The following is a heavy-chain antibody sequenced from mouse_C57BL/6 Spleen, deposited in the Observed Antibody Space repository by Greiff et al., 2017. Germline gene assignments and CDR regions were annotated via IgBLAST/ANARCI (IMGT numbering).Heavy chain of an antibody. D-gene: IGHD2-4*01. CDR1: GYTFTSYW. J-gene: IGHJ3*01. CDR3: AREDYDGFAY. Sequence: QVQLQQPGAELVKPGASVELSCKASGYTFTSYWMHWVKQRPGQGLEWIGMIHPNSGSTNYNEKFKSKATLTVDKSSSTAYMQLSSLTSEDSAVYYCAREDYDGFAYWGQGTLVTVSA. CDR2: IHPNSGST. V-gene: IGHV1-64*01.